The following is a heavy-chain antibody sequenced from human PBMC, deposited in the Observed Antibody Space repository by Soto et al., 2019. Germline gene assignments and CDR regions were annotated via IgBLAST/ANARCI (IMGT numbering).Heavy chain of an antibody. CDR1: GFTFSTYN. CDR2: ISSSSSTL. J-gene: IGHJ6*02. CDR3: ARNSSSFGYYCGMDV. D-gene: IGHD6-6*01. V-gene: IGHV3-48*02. Sequence: EVQLVESGGGLVQPGGSLRLSCAASGFTFSTYNMNWVRQAPGKGLEWVSYISSSSSTLKYADSVKGRFTISRDNAKNSLFLQMNSLRDEDTAVYYCARNSSSFGYYCGMDVWGQGTTVTVSS.